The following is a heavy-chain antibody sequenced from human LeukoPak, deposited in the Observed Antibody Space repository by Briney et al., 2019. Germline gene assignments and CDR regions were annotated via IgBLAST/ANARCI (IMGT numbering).Heavy chain of an antibody. CDR1: GFTFGGYG. J-gene: IGHJ5*02. D-gene: IGHD5-18*01. CDR2: IRYDGSDD. CDR3: AAGYRSPNWFDP. Sequence: PGGSLRLSCAASGFTFGGYGMHWVRQAPGKGLEWLAFIRYDGSDDNHADSVKGRFTISRDNSKNTLYLQMKSLRTEDTAVYYCAAGYRSPNWFDPWGQGTLVSVSS. V-gene: IGHV3-30*02.